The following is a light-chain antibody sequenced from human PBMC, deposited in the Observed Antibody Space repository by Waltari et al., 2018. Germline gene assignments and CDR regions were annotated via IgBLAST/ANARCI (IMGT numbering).Light chain of an antibody. CDR3: QQYDNYSLVT. J-gene: IGKJ4*01. Sequence: DIQMTQSPSTLSASVGDRVIITCWANQTISSWLAWYQQKPGTAPKLLIYRASSLQSGFPSRFSGSGSGTEFTLTISSLQPDDFATYYCQQYDNYSLVTFGGGTKVEIK. CDR1: QTISSW. V-gene: IGKV1-5*03. CDR2: RAS.